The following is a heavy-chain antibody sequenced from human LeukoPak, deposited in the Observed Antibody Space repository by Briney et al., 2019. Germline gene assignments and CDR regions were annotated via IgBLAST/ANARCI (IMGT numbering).Heavy chain of an antibody. CDR3: ARSPVPDASGYYWEHWFDP. V-gene: IGHV1-8*01. CDR1: GDTFSSYN. J-gene: IGHJ5*02. CDR2: MNPDSGYT. Sequence: GASVKVSCKASGDTFSSYNINWVRQATGQGLEWMGWMNPDSGYTGYAQKFQGRVAMTRSTSISTAYMVLGSLTSEDTAVYYCARSPVPDASGYYWEHWFDPWGQGTLVTVSS. D-gene: IGHD3-22*01.